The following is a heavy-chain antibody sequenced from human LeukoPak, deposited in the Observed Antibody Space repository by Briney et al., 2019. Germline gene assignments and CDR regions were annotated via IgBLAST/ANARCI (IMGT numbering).Heavy chain of an antibody. CDR3: ARDKGDGYNLAFDY. CDR1: GYAFIGYY. CDR2: INPNSDDT. V-gene: IGHV1-2*02. J-gene: IGHJ4*02. D-gene: IGHD5-24*01. Sequence: GASVKVSCKASGYAFIGYYMHWPRQAPGQGPEWMAWINPNSDDTSYAQKFQGRVTMTRDTSISTAYMELKSLKSDDTAVYYCARDKGDGYNLAFDYWGQGSLVTVSS.